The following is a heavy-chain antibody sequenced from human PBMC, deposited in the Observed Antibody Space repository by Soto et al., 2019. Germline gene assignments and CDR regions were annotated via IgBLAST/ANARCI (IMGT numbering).Heavy chain of an antibody. CDR2: ISGSGSTT. CDR3: AKDRRMLTMVVVGAFDF. CDR1: GFSFNNHA. V-gene: IGHV3-23*01. D-gene: IGHD3-22*01. Sequence: VQLLESGGGLVQPGGSLRLSCAASGFSFNNHAMTWVRQAPGQGLEWVSGISGSGSTTHYADSVKGRFTISRDNSKDTLYLQMNSLRPEDTAVYYCAKDRRMLTMVVVGAFDFWGLGTMVTVSS. J-gene: IGHJ3*01.